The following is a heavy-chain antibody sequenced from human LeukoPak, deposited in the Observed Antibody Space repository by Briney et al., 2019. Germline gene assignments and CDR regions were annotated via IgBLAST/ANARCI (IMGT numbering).Heavy chain of an antibody. CDR1: GGSISSGSYY. J-gene: IGHJ4*02. V-gene: IGHV4-61*02. Sequence: SETLFLTCTVSGGSISSGSYYWSWIRQPAGKGLEWIGRIYTSGSTNYNPSLKSRVTISVDTSKNQFSLKLSSVTAADTAVYYCAARGDYFMGRDYWGQGTLVTVSS. CDR3: AARGDYFMGRDY. D-gene: IGHD4-17*01. CDR2: IYTSGST.